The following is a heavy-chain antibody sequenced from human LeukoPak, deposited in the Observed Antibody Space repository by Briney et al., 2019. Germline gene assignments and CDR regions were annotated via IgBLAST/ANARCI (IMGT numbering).Heavy chain of an antibody. J-gene: IGHJ4*02. CDR2: IKQDESEK. V-gene: IGHV3-7*01. Sequence: AGGSLRLSCEGSGFTFKTYWMSWVRQAPGKGLEWVANIKQDESEKYYVDSVKGRFTISRDNAKSSLYLQMDSVRAEDTAVYYCTRNPGRKFDFWGQGALVIVSS. CDR3: TRNPGRKFDF. CDR1: GFTFKTYW. D-gene: IGHD3-10*01.